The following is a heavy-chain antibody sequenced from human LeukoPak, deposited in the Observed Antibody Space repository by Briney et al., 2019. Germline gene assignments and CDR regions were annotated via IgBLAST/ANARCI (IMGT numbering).Heavy chain of an antibody. CDR3: ARDKGTVATYYYYYMDV. J-gene: IGHJ6*03. V-gene: IGHV1-18*01. CDR2: ISAHNGNT. Sequence: ASVKVSCKASGYTFNNYGISWVRQAPGQGLEWMGWISAHNGNTNYEEKVQGRVTMTTYTSTSTAYMELRSLRSDDTAVYYCARDKGTVATYYYYYMDVWGKGTTVTVSS. D-gene: IGHD6-19*01. CDR1: GYTFNNYG.